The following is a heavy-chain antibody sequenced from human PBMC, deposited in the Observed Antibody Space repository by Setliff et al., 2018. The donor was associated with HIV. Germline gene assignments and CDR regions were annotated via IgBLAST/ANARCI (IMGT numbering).Heavy chain of an antibody. CDR1: GFSFSDYA. J-gene: IGHJ3*02. Sequence: PGGSLRLSCAASGFSFSDYAMHWVRHTPGKGLEWLAVLSFDEGHMLYADSVKGRFTISRDNSKNTLYLQMNSLRAEDTAVYYCATALYCSSTSCYIAFDIWGQGTMVTVSS. V-gene: IGHV3-30-3*02. D-gene: IGHD2-2*01. CDR2: LSFDEGHM. CDR3: ATALYCSSTSCYIAFDI.